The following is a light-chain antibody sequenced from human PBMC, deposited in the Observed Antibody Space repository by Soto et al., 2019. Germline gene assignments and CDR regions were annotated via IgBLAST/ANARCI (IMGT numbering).Light chain of an antibody. CDR3: SSYTSSSTYV. Sequence: QSALTQPASVSGSPEQSITISCTGTSSDVGGYNYDSWYQQHPGKAPKLIIYEVIKRPSGVSNRFSGSNSGNTASLTISGLQTEDEADYYCSSYTSSSTYVFGTGTKVTVL. J-gene: IGLJ1*01. CDR2: EVI. V-gene: IGLV2-14*01. CDR1: SSDVGGYNY.